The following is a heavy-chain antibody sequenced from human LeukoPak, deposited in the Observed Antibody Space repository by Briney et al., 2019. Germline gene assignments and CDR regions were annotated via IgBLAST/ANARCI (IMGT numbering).Heavy chain of an antibody. CDR3: ARGIFNYYDSSGYYDFYYYYYMDV. D-gene: IGHD3-22*01. CDR1: GGSISSYY. Sequence: SETLSLTCTVSGGSISSYYWSWIRQPPGKGLEWIGYIYYSGSTNYNPFLKSRVTISVDTSKNQFSLKLSSVTAADTAVYYCARGIFNYYDSSGYYDFYYYYYMDVWGKGTTVTVSS. V-gene: IGHV4-59*01. J-gene: IGHJ6*03. CDR2: IYYSGST.